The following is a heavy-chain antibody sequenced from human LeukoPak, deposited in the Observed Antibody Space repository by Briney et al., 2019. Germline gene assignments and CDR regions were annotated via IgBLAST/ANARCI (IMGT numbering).Heavy chain of an antibody. CDR2: IYYSGST. CDR1: GGSISSGGYY. CDR3: VRGSNAGNWFDP. J-gene: IGHJ5*02. Sequence: SETLSLTCTVSGGSISSGGYYWSWIRQHPGKGLEWIAYIYYSGSTYYNPSLKSRVTISVDTSKNQFSLKLTSVTAADTAVYYCVRGSNAGNWFDPWGQGTLVTVSS. V-gene: IGHV4-31*03. D-gene: IGHD4/OR15-4a*01.